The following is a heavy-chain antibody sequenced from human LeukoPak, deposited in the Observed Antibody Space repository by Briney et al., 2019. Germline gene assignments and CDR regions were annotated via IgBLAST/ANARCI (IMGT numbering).Heavy chain of an antibody. V-gene: IGHV1-8*01. D-gene: IGHD6-13*01. Sequence: ASVKVSCKASGYTFTSYDINWVRQATGQGLEWMGWMNPNSGNTGYAQKFQGRVTMTRNTSISTAYMELSSLRSEDTAVYYCVRRSAPGTFDGFDVWGQGTKVTVST. J-gene: IGHJ3*01. CDR2: MNPNSGNT. CDR3: VRRSAPGTFDGFDV. CDR1: GYTFTSYD.